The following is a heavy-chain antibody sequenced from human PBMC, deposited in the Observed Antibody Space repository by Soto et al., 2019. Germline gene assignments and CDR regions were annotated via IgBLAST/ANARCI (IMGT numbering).Heavy chain of an antibody. V-gene: IGHV3-15*01. CDR2: IKSKTNGGTT. CDR1: GFTFSNAW. Sequence: GGSLRLSCAASGFTFSNAWMSWVRQAPGKGLEWVGRIKSKTNGGTTDYAAPVKGRFTISRDDSKNTLYLQMNSLETEDSAVYYCTADDPINKNWGQGTLVTVSS. CDR3: TADDPINKN. J-gene: IGHJ4*02.